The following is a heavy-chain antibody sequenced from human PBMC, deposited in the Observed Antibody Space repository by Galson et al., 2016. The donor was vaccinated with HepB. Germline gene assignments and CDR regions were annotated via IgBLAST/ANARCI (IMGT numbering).Heavy chain of an antibody. D-gene: IGHD2-15*01. CDR3: ARDIIGYCSGGSCYYYHYGMEG. CDR1: GFTFSSYA. Sequence: SLRLSCAASGFTFSSYAMHWVRQAPGKGLEWVAVISNDGINKYYADSVEGRFTISRDNSKNTLYLQMNSLRAEDTAVYYCARDIIGYCSGGSCYYYHYGMEGWGQGTTVSGSS. CDR2: ISNDGINK. V-gene: IGHV3-30-3*01. J-gene: IGHJ6*02.